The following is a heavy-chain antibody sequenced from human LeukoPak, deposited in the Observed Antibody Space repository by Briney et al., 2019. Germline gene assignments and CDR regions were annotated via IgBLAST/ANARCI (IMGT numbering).Heavy chain of an antibody. CDR2: IYYSGST. J-gene: IGHJ6*03. CDR3: ARAVYRAATYYYYYYMDV. V-gene: IGHV4-30-4*08. Sequence: KPSQTLSLTCTVSGGSISSGDYYWGWIRQPPGKGLEWIGYIYYSGSTYYNPSLKSRVTIAVDTSKNQFSLKLSSVTAADTAVYYCARAVYRAATYYYYYYMDVWGKGTTVTVSS. CDR1: GGSISSGDYY. D-gene: IGHD2-15*01.